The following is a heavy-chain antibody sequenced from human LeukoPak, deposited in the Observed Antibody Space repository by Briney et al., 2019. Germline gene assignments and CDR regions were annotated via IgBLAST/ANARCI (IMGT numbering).Heavy chain of an antibody. CDR1: GGTFSSYA. CDR2: IIPIFGTA. CDR3: ARVLSTIFGVVIDHAFDI. V-gene: IGHV1-69*05. D-gene: IGHD3-3*01. Sequence: SVKVSCKASGGTFSSYAISWVRQAPGQGLEWMGRIIPIFGTANYAQKFQGRVTITTDESTSTAYMELSSLRSEDTAVYYCARVLSTIFGVVIDHAFDIWGQGTMVTVSS. J-gene: IGHJ3*02.